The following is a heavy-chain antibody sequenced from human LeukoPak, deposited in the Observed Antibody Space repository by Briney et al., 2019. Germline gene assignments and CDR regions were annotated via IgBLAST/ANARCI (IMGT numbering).Heavy chain of an antibody. CDR3: ASYFGDASAFGI. CDR2: IYYSGST. Sequence: SETLSLTCAVSGGSITSGSYFWGWIRQPPGKGLEWIGTIYYSGSTYYNPSLKSRVTISVYTSKNQFSLRLRSVTAADTAVYFCASYFGDASAFGIWGQGTMVTVSA. V-gene: IGHV4-39*01. J-gene: IGHJ3*02. D-gene: IGHD4-17*01. CDR1: GGSITSGSYF.